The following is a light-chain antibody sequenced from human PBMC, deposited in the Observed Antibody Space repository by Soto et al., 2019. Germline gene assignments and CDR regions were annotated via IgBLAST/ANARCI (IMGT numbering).Light chain of an antibody. J-gene: IGLJ1*01. CDR2: EAS. CDR3: CSNAGSSTYV. Sequence: QSALTQPASVSGSPGQSITISCTGTSSDVGSHNLVSWYQQYPGKAPKLIIFEASKRPSGVSNRFSASKSVSTASLTISGLQAEDEADYYCCSNAGSSTYVFGTGTKLTVL. V-gene: IGLV2-23*01. CDR1: SSDVGSHNL.